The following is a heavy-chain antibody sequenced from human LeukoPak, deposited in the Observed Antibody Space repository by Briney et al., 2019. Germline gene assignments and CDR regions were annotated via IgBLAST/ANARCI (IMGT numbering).Heavy chain of an antibody. Sequence: PGGSLRLSCAASGFTFSSYWMSWVRQAPGKGLEWVANIKQDGSEKYYVDSVKGRFTISRDNAKNSLYLQMNSLRAEDTAVYYCARDGRERGYSYGYGWSRFGDYYYYYMDVWGKGTTVTVSS. CDR1: GFTFSSYW. CDR3: ARDGRERGYSYGYGWSRFGDYYYYYMDV. J-gene: IGHJ6*03. V-gene: IGHV3-7*01. D-gene: IGHD5-18*01. CDR2: IKQDGSEK.